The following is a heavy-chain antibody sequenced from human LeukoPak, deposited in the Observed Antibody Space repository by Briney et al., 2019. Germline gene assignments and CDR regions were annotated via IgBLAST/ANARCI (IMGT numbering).Heavy chain of an antibody. CDR3: AKSPSGSSQYFQH. CDR2: IRYDGSNK. CDR1: GFTFSSYG. Sequence: PGGSLRLSCAASGFTFSSYGMHWVRQAPGKGLEWVAFIRYDGSNKYYADSVKGRFTISRDNSKNTLYLQMNSLRAGDTAVYYCAKSPSGSSQYFQHWGQGTLVTVSS. D-gene: IGHD2-2*01. V-gene: IGHV3-30*02. J-gene: IGHJ1*01.